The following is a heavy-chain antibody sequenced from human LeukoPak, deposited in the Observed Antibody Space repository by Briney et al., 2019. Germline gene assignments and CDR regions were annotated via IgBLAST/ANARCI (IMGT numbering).Heavy chain of an antibody. CDR2: ITSGSSYI. D-gene: IGHD1-26*01. CDR1: GFTFSSYN. Sequence: PGGSLRLSCAASGFTFSSYNMDWVRQAPGKGLEWVSSITSGSSYIYYADSVKGRFTISRDNAKNSLYLQMNSLRAEDTAVYYCARDPYSGSYGNYYYYFMDVWGKGTTVTISS. J-gene: IGHJ6*03. CDR3: ARDPYSGSYGNYYYYFMDV. V-gene: IGHV3-21*01.